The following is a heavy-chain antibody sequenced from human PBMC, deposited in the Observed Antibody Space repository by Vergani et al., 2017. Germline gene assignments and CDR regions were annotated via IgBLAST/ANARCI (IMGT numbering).Heavy chain of an antibody. Sequence: EVQLVESGGGLVQPGGSLRLSCAASGFTFSSYEMNWVRQAPGKGLEWVSYISSSGSTIYYADSVKGRFTISRDNAKNSLYLQMNSLRAEDTAVYYCAKDKTSRARYYDSSGYSYYFDYWGQGTLVTVSS. V-gene: IGHV3-48*03. J-gene: IGHJ4*02. D-gene: IGHD3-22*01. CDR1: GFTFSSYE. CDR2: ISSSGSTI. CDR3: AKDKTSRARYYDSSGYSYYFDY.